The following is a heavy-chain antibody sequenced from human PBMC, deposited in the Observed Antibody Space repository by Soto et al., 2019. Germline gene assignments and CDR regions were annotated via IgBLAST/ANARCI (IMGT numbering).Heavy chain of an antibody. V-gene: IGHV4-59*12. CDR2: IYYSGST. CDR3: ARGMTTVTTLDY. Sequence: SETLSLTCTVAGGSISRYYWSWIRQPPGKGLEWIGYIYYSGSTNYNPSLKSRVTISVDTSKNQFSLNLSSVTAADTAVYYCARGMTTVTTLDYWGQGTLVPVSS. J-gene: IGHJ4*02. D-gene: IGHD4-4*01. CDR1: GGSISRYY.